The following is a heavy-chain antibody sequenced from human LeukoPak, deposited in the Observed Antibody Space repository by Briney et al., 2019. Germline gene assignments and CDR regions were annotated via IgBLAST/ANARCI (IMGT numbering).Heavy chain of an antibody. CDR1: GGSLSGYY. J-gene: IGHJ4*02. CDR3: ARTGETAMDSRGLFDY. Sequence: PSETLSLTCAVYGGSLSGYYWSWIRQPPGKGPEWIGELNHSGSTNYNPSLKSRVSISADTSKNQFSLKLSSVTAADTAVYYCARTGETAMDSRGLFDYWGQGTLVTVSS. V-gene: IGHV4-34*01. D-gene: IGHD5-18*01. CDR2: LNHSGST.